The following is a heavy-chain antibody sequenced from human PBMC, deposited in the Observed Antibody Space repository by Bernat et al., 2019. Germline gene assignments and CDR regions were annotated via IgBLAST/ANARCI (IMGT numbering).Heavy chain of an antibody. D-gene: IGHD4-17*01. CDR1: GGSISSSSYY. CDR2: IYYSGST. CDR3: ATRRHMTTATRVVDY. Sequence: QLQLQESGPGLVKPSETLSLTCTVSGGSISSSSYYWGWIRQPPGKGLEWIGSIYYSGSTYYNPSLKSRVTISVDTSKNQFSLKLSSVTAADTAVYYCATRRHMTTATRVVDYWGQGTLVTVSS. V-gene: IGHV4-39*01. J-gene: IGHJ4*02.